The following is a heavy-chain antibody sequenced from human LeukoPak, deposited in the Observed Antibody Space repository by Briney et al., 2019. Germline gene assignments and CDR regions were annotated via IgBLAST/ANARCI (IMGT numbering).Heavy chain of an antibody. CDR3: ASTYSSGWSFNFDY. CDR2: IYSGGST. Sequence: GGSLRLSCAASGFTVSSNYMSWVRQAPGKGLEWVSVIYSGGSTYYADSVKGRFTISRDNSKNTLYLQMNSLRAEDTAVYCCASTYSSGWSFNFDYWGQGTLVTVSS. J-gene: IGHJ4*02. V-gene: IGHV3-66*01. CDR1: GFTVSSNY. D-gene: IGHD6-19*01.